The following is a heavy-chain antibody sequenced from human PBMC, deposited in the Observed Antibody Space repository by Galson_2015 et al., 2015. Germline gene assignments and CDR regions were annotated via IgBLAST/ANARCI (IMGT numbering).Heavy chain of an antibody. J-gene: IGHJ4*02. D-gene: IGHD2-8*01. Sequence: SLRLSCAASGFTFSSYAMHWVRQAPGKGLEWVAVISYDGSNKYYADSVKGRFTISRDNSKNTLYLQMNSLRAEDTAVYYCARERLVYAIFDYWGQGTLVTVSS. V-gene: IGHV3-30-3*01. CDR3: ARERLVYAIFDY. CDR1: GFTFSSYA. CDR2: ISYDGSNK.